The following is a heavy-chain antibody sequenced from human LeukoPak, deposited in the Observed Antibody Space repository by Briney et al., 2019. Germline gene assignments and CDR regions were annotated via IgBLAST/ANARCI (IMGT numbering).Heavy chain of an antibody. J-gene: IGHJ4*02. V-gene: IGHV3-23*01. CDR3: AKMAGYNSRFDY. Sequence: GGSLRLSCTASGFTFSNYAMSWVRQAPGKGPEWVSTIFGYGGSTYYADSVEGRFTISRDNSKNTLYLQLNSLTVEDTATYYCAKMAGYNSRFDYWGQGTLVTVAS. D-gene: IGHD6-13*01. CDR1: GFTFSNYA. CDR2: IFGYGGST.